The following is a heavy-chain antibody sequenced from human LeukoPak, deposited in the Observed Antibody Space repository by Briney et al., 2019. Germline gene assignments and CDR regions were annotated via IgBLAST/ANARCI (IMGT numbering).Heavy chain of an antibody. V-gene: IGHV4-59*01. J-gene: IGHJ4*02. CDR1: GGSISSYY. D-gene: IGHD3-16*01. Sequence: SETLSLTCTVSGGSISSYYWSWIRQPPGKGLEWIGYIYYSGSTNYNPSLKSRVTISVDTSKNQFSPKLSSVTAADMAVYYCARNDLGAYDYWGQGTLVTVSS. CDR2: IYYSGST. CDR3: ARNDLGAYDY.